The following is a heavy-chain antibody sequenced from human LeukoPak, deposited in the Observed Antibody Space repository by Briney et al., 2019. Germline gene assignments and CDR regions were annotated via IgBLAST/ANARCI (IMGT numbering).Heavy chain of an antibody. Sequence: PGRSLRLFCAASGFTFSSYGMHWVRQAPGKGLEWVAVIWYDGSNKYYADSVKGRFTISRDNSKNTLYLQMNSLRAEDTAVYYCASMSSSWYLDYWGQGTLVTVSS. V-gene: IGHV3-33*01. CDR3: ASMSSSWYLDY. CDR1: GFTFSSYG. J-gene: IGHJ4*02. CDR2: IWYDGSNK. D-gene: IGHD6-13*01.